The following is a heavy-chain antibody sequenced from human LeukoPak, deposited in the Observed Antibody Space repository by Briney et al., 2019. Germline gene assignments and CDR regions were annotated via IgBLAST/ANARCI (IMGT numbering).Heavy chain of an antibody. CDR3: ARDMAWYGSGSSDFDY. CDR2: ISSSSSYI. D-gene: IGHD3-10*01. J-gene: IGHJ4*02. V-gene: IGHV3-21*01. CDR1: GSTFSFYS. Sequence: GGSLRLSCAASGSTFSFYSMNWVRQAPGKGLEWVSSISSSSSYIYYADSVKGRFTISRDNAKNSLYLQMNSLRAEATAVYYCARDMAWYGSGSSDFDYWGQGTLVTVSS.